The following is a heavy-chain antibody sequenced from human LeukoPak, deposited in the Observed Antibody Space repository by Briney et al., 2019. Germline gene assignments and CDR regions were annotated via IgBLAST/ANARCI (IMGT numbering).Heavy chain of an antibody. J-gene: IGHJ4*02. CDR3: TRDFDFSSAI. V-gene: IGHV3-74*01. CDR1: EFTFNNYW. CDR2: ISPDGSTT. D-gene: IGHD3-3*01. Sequence: GGSLRLSCAASEFTFNNYWMHWVRQAPGKGLVWVSRISPDGSTTGHADSVKGRFTTSRDNAKNTLFLQMNSLRAEDTAVYYCTRDFDFSSAIWGQGTLVTVSS.